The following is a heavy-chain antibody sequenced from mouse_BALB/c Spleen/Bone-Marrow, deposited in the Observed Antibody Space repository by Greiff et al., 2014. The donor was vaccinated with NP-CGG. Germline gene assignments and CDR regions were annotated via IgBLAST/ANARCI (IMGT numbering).Heavy chain of an antibody. CDR3: ARWEYYAMDY. CDR2: IDHANGNT. Sequence: QLVESGAELVKPGASVKLSCTASGFNIKDTYMPWVKQRPEQGLEWIGRIDHANGNTKYDTKFQGKATITADTSSNTAHLQLSSMTSEDTTVYYCARWEYYAMDYWGQGTSVTVSS. V-gene: IGHV14-3*02. J-gene: IGHJ4*01. D-gene: IGHD4-1*01. CDR1: GFNIKDTY.